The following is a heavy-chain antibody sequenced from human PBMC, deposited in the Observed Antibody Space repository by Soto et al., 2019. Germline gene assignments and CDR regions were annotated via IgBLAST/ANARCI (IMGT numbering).Heavy chain of an antibody. CDR1: GFTCSSYW. Sequence: EVQLVESGGGLVQPGGSLRLSCAASGFTCSSYWMSWVRQAPGTALECLAKIKQDGRATYYVDSVKGRFTISRDNANSALYLQMDSPGAEDTAVYYCARGTSHYNYVHVCDWGPGTHVIVSS. D-gene: IGHD3-16*01. J-gene: IGHJ4*02. CDR2: IKQDGRAT. V-gene: IGHV3-7*03. CDR3: ARGTSHYNYVHVCD.